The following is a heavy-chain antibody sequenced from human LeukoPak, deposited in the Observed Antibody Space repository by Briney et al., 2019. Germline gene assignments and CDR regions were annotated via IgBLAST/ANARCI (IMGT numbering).Heavy chain of an antibody. CDR2: ISGGSGTI. J-gene: IGHJ4*02. Sequence: GGSLRLSCAASGFSFSSYAMNWVRQAPGKGLEWVAYISGGSGTIYYADSVKGRFTISRDNAKNSLYLQMNSLRAEDTAVYYCARGPYSSNWYVDYWGQGTLVTVAS. D-gene: IGHD6-13*01. V-gene: IGHV3-48*01. CDR3: ARGPYSSNWYVDY. CDR1: GFSFSSYA.